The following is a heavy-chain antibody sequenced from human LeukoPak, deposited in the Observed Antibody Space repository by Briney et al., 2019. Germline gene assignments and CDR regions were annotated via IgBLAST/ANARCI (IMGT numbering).Heavy chain of an antibody. CDR1: GYTFTSYA. CDR2: INAGNGNT. V-gene: IGHV1-3*01. Sequence: ASVKVSCKASGYTFTSYAMHWVRQAPGQRLEWMGWINAGNGNTKYSQKFQGRVTITRDTSISTAYMELSRLRSDDTAVYYRARDKWYYGSGSSTFDYWGQGTLVTVSS. J-gene: IGHJ4*02. CDR3: ARDKWYYGSGSSTFDY. D-gene: IGHD3-10*01.